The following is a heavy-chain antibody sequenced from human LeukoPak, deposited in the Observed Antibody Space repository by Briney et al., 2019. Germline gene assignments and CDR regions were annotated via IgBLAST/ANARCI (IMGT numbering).Heavy chain of an antibody. Sequence: SVKVSCKASGFTFTSSAMQWVRQARGQRLEWIGWIVVGSGNTNYAQKFQERVTITRDMSTSTAYLELSSLRSEDTAVYYCAREDFTMVRGVISWFDPWGQGTLVTVSS. CDR2: IVVGSGNT. J-gene: IGHJ5*02. CDR3: AREDFTMVRGVISWFDP. D-gene: IGHD3-10*01. CDR1: GFTFTSSA. V-gene: IGHV1-58*02.